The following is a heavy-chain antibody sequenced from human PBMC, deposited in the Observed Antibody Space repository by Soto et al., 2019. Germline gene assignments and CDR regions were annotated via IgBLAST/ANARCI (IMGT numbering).Heavy chain of an antibody. CDR3: AREDYYDTGYYVV. Sequence: ETLSLTCTVSGRSMSGYYWSWIRQPAGERLEWIGRIYTSGTTDFNPSLKGRVTMSVDTSKNQFSLKLTSVTAADTALYYCAREDYYDTGYYVVWGQGTQVTVSS. V-gene: IGHV4-4*07. D-gene: IGHD3-9*01. CDR1: GRSMSGYY. J-gene: IGHJ4*02. CDR2: IYTSGTT.